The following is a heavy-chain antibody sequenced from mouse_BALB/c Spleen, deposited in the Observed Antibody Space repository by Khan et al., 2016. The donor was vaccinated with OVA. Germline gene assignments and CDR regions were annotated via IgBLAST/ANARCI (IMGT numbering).Heavy chain of an antibody. CDR2: INPYSDDT. Sequence: IQLVQSGPELVKPGTSVKMSCKASGYTFTSYVMHWVKQKPGQGLEWIGYINPYSDDTKYNEKFKGKATLTSDKSSSTAYMELSRLTSEDSAVYYCARSTYYGNPYAMDYWGQGTSVTVSS. J-gene: IGHJ4*01. V-gene: IGHV1S136*01. D-gene: IGHD2-10*01. CDR3: ARSTYYGNPYAMDY. CDR1: GYTFTSYV.